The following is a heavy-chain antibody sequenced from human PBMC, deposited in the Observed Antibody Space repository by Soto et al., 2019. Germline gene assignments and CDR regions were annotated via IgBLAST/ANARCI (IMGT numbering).Heavy chain of an antibody. J-gene: IGHJ4*02. CDR1: GFTFSDYD. CDR2: ISSSSSYT. CDR3: ASERNGYNSILDY. Sequence: QVQLVQSGGGLVKPGGSLRLSCAVSGFTFSDYDMNWIRQAPGKGLEWVSYISSSSSYTNYADSVRGRFTISRDNAKNLLYLQMNILRVEDTAVYYCASERNGYNSILDYWGQGTRVTVSS. V-gene: IGHV3-11*05. D-gene: IGHD1-1*01.